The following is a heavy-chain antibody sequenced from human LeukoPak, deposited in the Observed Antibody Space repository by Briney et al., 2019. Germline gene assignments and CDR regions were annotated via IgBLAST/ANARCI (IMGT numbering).Heavy chain of an antibody. J-gene: IGHJ5*02. D-gene: IGHD6-6*01. V-gene: IGHV4-34*01. CDR1: GFTFSDYY. CDR2: IDHSGST. Sequence: GSLRLSCAASGFTFSDYYMSWIRLRPGKGLEWIGDIDHSGSTHYNPSLKSRVTISLDTSNNQFSLKLNSVTAADTAVYYCARGFPSSSRWFDPWGQGTLVTVSS. CDR3: ARGFPSSSRWFDP.